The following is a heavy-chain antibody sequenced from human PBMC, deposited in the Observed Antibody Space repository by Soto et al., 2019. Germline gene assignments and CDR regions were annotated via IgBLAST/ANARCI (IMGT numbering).Heavy chain of an antibody. J-gene: IGHJ6*04. CDR3: AHLIAARLNDGYDMDV. Sequence: QITLKESGPTLVKPTQTLTLTCTFSGFSLSTNGVGVGWIRQPPGKALEWLALIYWEDYKRYSPSLKSRPTINKDTSNKQVFLTMTIIEPVDTATYSGAHLIAARLNDGYDMDVWGTWTTVTVSS. D-gene: IGHD6-6*01. CDR1: GFSLSTNGVG. CDR2: IYWEDYK. V-gene: IGHV2-5*02.